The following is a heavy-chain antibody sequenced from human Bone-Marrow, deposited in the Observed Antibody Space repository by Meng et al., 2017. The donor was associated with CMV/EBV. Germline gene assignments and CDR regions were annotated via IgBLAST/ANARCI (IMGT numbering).Heavy chain of an antibody. D-gene: IGHD3/OR15-3a*01. J-gene: IGHJ4*01. CDR2: IYSGGRT. Sequence: GGSLRLSCAASGFTVSSNYMSWVRQAPGKELELVSDIYSGGRTYYADSVKGRFTISRDNSKNTLYLQMNSLSAEDTAVYYCARGLFEETWTATYFDYWGHGTLVTVSS. V-gene: IGHV3-53*01. CDR1: GFTVSSNY. CDR3: ARGLFEETWTATYFDY.